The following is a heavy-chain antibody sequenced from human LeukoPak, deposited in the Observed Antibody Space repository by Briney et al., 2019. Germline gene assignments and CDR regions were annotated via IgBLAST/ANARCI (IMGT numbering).Heavy chain of an antibody. V-gene: IGHV3-7*01. CDR1: GFTFSSYW. J-gene: IGHJ6*03. D-gene: IGHD3-10*01. Sequence: GGSLRLSCAASGFTFSSYWMSWVRQAPGKGLEWVANIKQDGSEKYYVDSVKGRFTISRDNAKNSLYLQMNSLRAEDTAVYYCARDGGGYYYGSGIYYYYYMDVWGKGTTVTISS. CDR2: IKQDGSEK. CDR3: ARDGGGYYYGSGIYYYYYMDV.